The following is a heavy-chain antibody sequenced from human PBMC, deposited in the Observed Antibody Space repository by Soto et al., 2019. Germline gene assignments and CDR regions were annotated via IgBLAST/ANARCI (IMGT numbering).Heavy chain of an antibody. CDR2: ISGSGGST. CDR1: GFTFSSYA. V-gene: IGHV3-23*01. D-gene: IGHD3-22*01. J-gene: IGHJ5*02. Sequence: PGGSLRLSCAASGFTFSSYAMSWVRQAPGKGLEWVSAISGSGGSTYYADSVKGRFTISRDNSKNTLYLQMNSLRSDDTAVYYCARGVRYYDSSGYSNYWFDPWGQGTLVTVSS. CDR3: ARGVRYYDSSGYSNYWFDP.